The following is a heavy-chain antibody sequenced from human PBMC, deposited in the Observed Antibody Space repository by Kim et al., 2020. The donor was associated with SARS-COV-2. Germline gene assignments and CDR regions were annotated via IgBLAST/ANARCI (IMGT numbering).Heavy chain of an antibody. J-gene: IGHJ6*02. Sequence: GGSLRLSCAASGFTFSSYAMSWVRQAPGKGLEWVSIISVTGGTTDYADSVKGRLTISRDNSKNTLFLQMNTLRADDTAVYYCAKVGSSSWLAGGGMDVWGQGTTVTVSS. CDR1: GFTFSSYA. D-gene: IGHD6-13*01. V-gene: IGHV3-23*01. CDR3: AKVGSSSWLAGGGMDV. CDR2: ISVTGGTT.